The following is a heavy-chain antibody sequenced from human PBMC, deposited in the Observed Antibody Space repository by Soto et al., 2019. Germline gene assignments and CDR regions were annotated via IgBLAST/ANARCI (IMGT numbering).Heavy chain of an antibody. CDR3: ARTYSSGWYIGAFDI. CDR2: IWYDGSNK. CDR1: GFTFSSYG. D-gene: IGHD6-19*01. J-gene: IGHJ3*02. Sequence: GGSLRLSCAASGFTFSSYGMHWVLQAPCKGLEWVAVIWYDGSNKYYADSVKGRFTISRDNSKNTLYLQMNSLRAEDTAVYYCARTYSSGWYIGAFDIWGQGTMVTVSS. V-gene: IGHV3-33*01.